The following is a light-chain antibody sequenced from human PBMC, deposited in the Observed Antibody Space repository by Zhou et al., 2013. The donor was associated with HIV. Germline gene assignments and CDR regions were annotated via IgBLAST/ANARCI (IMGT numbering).Light chain of an antibody. CDR1: QSISYY. CDR3: QQYQDDSPT. Sequence: DIQMTQSPSSLSASVGDRVTITCRTSQSISYYLNWYQQKPGKAPKLLIYAASSLQSGVPSRFSGSGSGTDFTLTISSLQPEDFASYYCQQYQDDSPTFGRGTE. J-gene: IGKJ1*01. CDR2: AAS. V-gene: IGKV1-39*01.